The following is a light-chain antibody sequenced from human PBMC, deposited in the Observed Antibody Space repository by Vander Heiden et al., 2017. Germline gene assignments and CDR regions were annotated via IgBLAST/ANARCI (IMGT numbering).Light chain of an antibody. CDR2: ANN. CDR1: SSNIGAGYD. V-gene: IGLV1-40*01. CDR3: QSYDNSLSAPCV. J-gene: IGLJ1*01. Sequence: QSVLTQPPSVSGAPGPRVTISCTGSSSNIGAGYDVHWYQQLPGTAPKLLIYANNNRPSGVPDRFSGSRSGASASLAITGLQAEDEADYYCQSYDNSLSAPCVFGTGTKVTVL.